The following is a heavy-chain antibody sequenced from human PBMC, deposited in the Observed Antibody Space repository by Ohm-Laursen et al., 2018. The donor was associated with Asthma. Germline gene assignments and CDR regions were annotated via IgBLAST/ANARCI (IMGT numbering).Heavy chain of an antibody. V-gene: IGHV3-30-3*01. Sequence: SLRLSCTASGFTFSNYAMHWVRQAPGKGLEWVALISYDGSNKYYADSVKGRFTISRDDAKNTLYLQMNSLRADDSAVYYCARGNLEGLQWGQGTLVTVSS. CDR1: GFTFSNYA. CDR3: ARGNLEGLQ. D-gene: IGHD5-24*01. J-gene: IGHJ4*02. CDR2: ISYDGSNK.